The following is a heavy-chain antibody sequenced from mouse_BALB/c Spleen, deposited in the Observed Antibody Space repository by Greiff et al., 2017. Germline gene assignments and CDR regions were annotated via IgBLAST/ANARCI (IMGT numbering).Heavy chain of an antibody. J-gene: IGHJ1*01. CDR2: INSNGGST. CDR3: ARDGRNFDV. CDR1: GFTFSSYG. Sequence: EVQLVESGGGLVQPGGSLKLSCAASGFTFSSYGMSWVRQTPDKRLELVATINSNGGSTYYPDSVKGRFTISRDNAKNTLYLQMSSLKSEDTAMYYCARDGRNFDVWGAGTTVTVSS. V-gene: IGHV5-6-3*01.